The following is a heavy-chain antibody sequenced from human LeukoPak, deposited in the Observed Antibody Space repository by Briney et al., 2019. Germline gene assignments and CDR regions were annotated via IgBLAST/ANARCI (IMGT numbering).Heavy chain of an antibody. V-gene: IGHV4-31*03. CDR3: ARVEYSSSAAIDY. CDR1: GGSISSSSYY. D-gene: IGHD6-6*01. Sequence: SETLSLTCTVSGGSISSSSYYWGWIRQPPGKGLEWIGYIYYSGSTYYNPSLKSRVTISVDTSKSQFSLKLSSVTAADTAVYYCARVEYSSSAAIDYWGQGTLVTVSS. J-gene: IGHJ4*02. CDR2: IYYSGST.